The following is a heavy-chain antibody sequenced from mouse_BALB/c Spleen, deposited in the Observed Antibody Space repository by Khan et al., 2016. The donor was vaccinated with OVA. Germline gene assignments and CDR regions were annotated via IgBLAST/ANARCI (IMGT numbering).Heavy chain of an antibody. CDR3: TRLAYYYDSEGFAY. J-gene: IGHJ3*01. CDR1: GFTFSTYG. V-gene: IGHV5-6*01. D-gene: IGHD1-1*01. Sequence: EVELVESGGDLVKPGGSLKLSCVASGFTFSTYGMSWVRQAPDKRLEWVATVSTGGTYTYYPDSVKGRFTISRDNAKNTLYLQMSSLRSEDTAMFFCTRLAYYYDSEGFAYWGQGTLGTVS. CDR2: VSTGGTYT.